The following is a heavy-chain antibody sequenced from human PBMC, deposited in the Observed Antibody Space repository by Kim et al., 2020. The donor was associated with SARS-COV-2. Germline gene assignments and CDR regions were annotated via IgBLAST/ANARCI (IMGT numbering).Heavy chain of an antibody. D-gene: IGHD3-9*01. CDR3: ARYLYYDIHGLNDY. V-gene: IGHV7-4-1*02. CDR2: INTYTGNP. Sequence: ASVKVSCKASGYTFTSYAMNWVRQAPGQGLEWMGWINTYTGNPTYAQGFTGRFVFSLDTSVSTAYLQTSSLKAEDTAVYYCARYLYYDIHGLNDYWGQGTLVTVSS. J-gene: IGHJ4*02. CDR1: GYTFTSYA.